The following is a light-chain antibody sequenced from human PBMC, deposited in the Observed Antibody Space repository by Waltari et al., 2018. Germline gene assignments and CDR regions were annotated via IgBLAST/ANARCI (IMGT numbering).Light chain of an antibody. J-gene: IGLJ3*02. CDR2: RNN. CDR1: RSNFGNKY. CDR3: AVWDDALSGAV. V-gene: IGLV1-47*01. Sequence: QSVVTQPPSASVTPGQRVTISCSGRRSNFGNKYVYWYQQLPGTAPKLFIHRNNQRPSGVPDRFSGSKSGNSASLAISDLRSEDEADYYCAVWDDALSGAVFGGGTKLTVL.